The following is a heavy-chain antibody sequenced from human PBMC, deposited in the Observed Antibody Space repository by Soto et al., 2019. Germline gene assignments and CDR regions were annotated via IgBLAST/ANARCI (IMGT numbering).Heavy chain of an antibody. CDR2: ISAYNDHT. D-gene: IGHD1-1*01. Sequence: QVQLVQSGAEVKKPGASVKVSCKAAGYTLTTYGVSWVRQAPGQGLEWVGWISAYNDHTNYTQKFQGRVTMTTDTATSSAYMELMSLRSDATAVYYCARGTYFDYWGQGTLVTVSS. V-gene: IGHV1-18*01. J-gene: IGHJ4*02. CDR3: ARGTYFDY. CDR1: GYTLTTYG.